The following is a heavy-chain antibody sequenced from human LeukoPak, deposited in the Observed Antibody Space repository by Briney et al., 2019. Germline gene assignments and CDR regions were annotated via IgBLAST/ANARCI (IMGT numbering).Heavy chain of an antibody. J-gene: IGHJ4*02. CDR2: IFNNGIT. CDR1: AFSISSGYF. D-gene: IGHD2-2*01. Sequence: SETLSLTCAVSAFSISSGYFWGWIRQPPGKGLGWIGSIFNNGITYYNPSLKSRITISVDTSKNQFSLKLSSVTAADTAVYYCARRISTRRGETCSSTSCYFDYWGQGTLVTVSS. CDR3: ARRISTRRGETCSSTSCYFDY. V-gene: IGHV4-38-2*01.